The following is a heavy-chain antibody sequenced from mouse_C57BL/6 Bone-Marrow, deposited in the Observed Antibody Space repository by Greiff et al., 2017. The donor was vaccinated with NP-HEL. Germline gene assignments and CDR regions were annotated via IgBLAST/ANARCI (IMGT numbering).Heavy chain of an antibody. CDR2: IRNKANGYTT. CDR3: ARSIYYDYADDPFYAMDY. Sequence: EVKLVESGGGLVQPGGSLSLSCAASGFTFTDYYMSWVRQPPGKALEWLGFIRNKANGYTTEYSESVKGRFTISRDNSQSILYLQMNALRAEDSATYYCARSIYYDYADDPFYAMDYGGQGTSVTVSS. CDR1: GFTFTDYY. D-gene: IGHD2-4*01. V-gene: IGHV7-3*01. J-gene: IGHJ4*01.